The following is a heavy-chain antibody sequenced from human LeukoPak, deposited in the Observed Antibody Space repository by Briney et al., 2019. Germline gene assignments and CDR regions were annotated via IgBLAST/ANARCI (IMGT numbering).Heavy chain of an antibody. CDR1: GFTFSNYG. D-gene: IGHD2-8*02. CDR2: ISYDGSNK. Sequence: GGSLRLSCAASGFTFSNYGMDWVRQAPGKGLEWVAIISYDGSNKYYADSVKGRFTISRDNSKNTMYLQINSLRAEDTAIYYCAKDVWWSVSWGQGTLVTVSS. V-gene: IGHV3-30*18. J-gene: IGHJ5*02. CDR3: AKDVWWSVS.